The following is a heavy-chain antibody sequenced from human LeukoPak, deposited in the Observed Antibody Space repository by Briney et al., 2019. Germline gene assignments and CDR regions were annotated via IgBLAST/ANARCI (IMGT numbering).Heavy chain of an antibody. CDR1: GFTFSDYY. Sequence: PGGSLRLSCAASGFTFSDYYMSWIRQAPGKGLEWASYISSSGSTIYYADAVKGRFTISRDNSKDTLYLQMNSLRAEDTAVYYCARDFLEATFLGYWGQGTLVTVSS. D-gene: IGHD3-3*01. CDR2: ISSSGSTI. V-gene: IGHV3-11*04. J-gene: IGHJ4*02. CDR3: ARDFLEATFLGY.